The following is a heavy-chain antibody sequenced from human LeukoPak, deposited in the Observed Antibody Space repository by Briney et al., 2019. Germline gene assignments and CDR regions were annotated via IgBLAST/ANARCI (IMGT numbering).Heavy chain of an antibody. CDR3: ARSAAGLSYGMDV. CDR2: IYYSGST. J-gene: IGHJ6*02. V-gene: IGHV4-59*08. D-gene: IGHD6-13*01. CDR1: GDSISSSY. Sequence: PSETLSLTCTVSGDSISSSYWSWIRQPPGKGLEWIGHIYYSGSTNYNPSLKSRVTISVTKNQFSLRLSSVTAAGTAVYFCARSAAGLSYGMDVWGQGTAVTVSS.